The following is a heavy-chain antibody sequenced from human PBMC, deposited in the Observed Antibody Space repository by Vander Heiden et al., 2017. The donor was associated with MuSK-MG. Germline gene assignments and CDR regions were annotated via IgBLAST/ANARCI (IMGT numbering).Heavy chain of an antibody. CDR3: ARDKATRGRVTGAFDI. CDR1: GFPFSSYA. V-gene: IGHV3-30*04. D-gene: IGHD3-10*01. CDR2: ISYDGSNK. Sequence: QVQLVESGGGVVQPGRSLRLSCAASGFPFSSYAMHWVRQAPGKGLEWVAVISYDGSNKYYADSVKGRFTISRDNSKNTRDLKMNSLRAEDTAVYYCARDKATRGRVTGAFDIWGQGTMVTVSS. J-gene: IGHJ3*02.